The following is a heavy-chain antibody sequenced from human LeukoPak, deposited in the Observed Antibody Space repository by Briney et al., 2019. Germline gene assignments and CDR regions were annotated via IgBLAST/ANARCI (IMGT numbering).Heavy chain of an antibody. V-gene: IGHV3-23*01. CDR2: IGGDGVSR. J-gene: IGHJ4*02. CDR1: GFTFKTYA. Sequence: GGSLRLSCAASGFTFKTYAMMWVRQAPGKGLEWVSAIGGDGVSRDYSDSVKGRFTISRDNAKNTLYLQMNSLRVEDTALYFCAKRVGGTPDNWGLGTLVTVSS. CDR3: AKRVGGTPDN. D-gene: IGHD1-26*01.